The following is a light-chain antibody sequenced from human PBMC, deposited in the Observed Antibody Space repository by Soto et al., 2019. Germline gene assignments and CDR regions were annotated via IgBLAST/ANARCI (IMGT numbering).Light chain of an antibody. Sequence: QSVLTQPASVSGSPGQSITISCTGTSSDVGNYIYVFWFQQHPGKAPKLIISEVSNRPSGVSSRFSGSKSGNTASLTISGLQAEYEAHYYCPSYPTSSTYVFGTGTNVTVL. CDR2: EVS. J-gene: IGLJ1*01. CDR3: PSYPTSSTYV. V-gene: IGLV2-14*01. CDR1: SSDVGNYIY.